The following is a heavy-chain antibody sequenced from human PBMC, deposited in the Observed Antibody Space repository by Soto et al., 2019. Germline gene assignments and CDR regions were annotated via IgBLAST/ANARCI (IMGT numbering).Heavy chain of an antibody. D-gene: IGHD2-15*01. Sequence: PSETLSLTCSVSGVSITSYYWSWIRQFAGGGLEWMGRINTDGLSTYSPSFKSRLTMSLDTSKNQVSLRLISVTAADTAVYFCARVPVAVAATEDYYGLDVWGQGTTVTVSS. J-gene: IGHJ6*02. CDR3: ARVPVAVAATEDYYGLDV. CDR2: INTDGLS. V-gene: IGHV4-4*07. CDR1: GVSITSYY.